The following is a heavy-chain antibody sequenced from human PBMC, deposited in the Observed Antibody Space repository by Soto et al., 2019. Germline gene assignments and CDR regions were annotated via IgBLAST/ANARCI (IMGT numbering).Heavy chain of an antibody. V-gene: IGHV4-30-2*01. D-gene: IGHD2-21*02. Sequence: PSETLSLTCTVSGGSISTPGYSWSWIRQPPGKAPEWIGYVYHNGNAYPKPSLKSRVTISVDTSKNQFSLKLSSVTAADTAVYYCARRLAYCGGDCYLKADAFDIWGQGTMVTVSS. CDR2: VYHNGNA. CDR3: ARRLAYCGGDCYLKADAFDI. J-gene: IGHJ3*02. CDR1: GGSISTPGYS.